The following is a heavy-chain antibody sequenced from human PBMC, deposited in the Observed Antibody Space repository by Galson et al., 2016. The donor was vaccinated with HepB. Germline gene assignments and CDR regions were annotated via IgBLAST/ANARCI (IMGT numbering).Heavy chain of an antibody. J-gene: IGHJ5*02. D-gene: IGHD5-12*01. CDR3: ARDRGYSGYGAYNWFDP. Sequence: SLRLSCAASGFPFSRYGMNWVRQAPGKGLEWVSSISSSSAFIYYADSLKGRFTISRDNAKASLYLQINSLRGEDTAVYYCARDRGYSGYGAYNWFDPWGQGTLVTVSS. CDR1: GFPFSRYG. CDR2: ISSSSAFI. V-gene: IGHV3-21*01.